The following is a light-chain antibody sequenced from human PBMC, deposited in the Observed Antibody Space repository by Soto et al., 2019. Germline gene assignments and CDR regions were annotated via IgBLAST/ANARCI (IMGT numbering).Light chain of an antibody. CDR3: ETWDSNTRV. J-gene: IGLJ3*02. V-gene: IGLV4-60*02. CDR2: LEGSGSY. Sequence: QSVLTQSSSASASLGSSVKLTCTLSSGHSSYIIAWHQQQPGKAPRYLMKLEGSGSYNKGSGGPDRFSGSSSGADRYLTISNLQFEDEADYYCETWDSNTRVFGGGTKLTV. CDR1: SGHSSYI.